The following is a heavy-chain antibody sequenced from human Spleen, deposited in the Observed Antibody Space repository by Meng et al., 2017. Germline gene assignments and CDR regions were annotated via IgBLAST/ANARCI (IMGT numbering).Heavy chain of an antibody. Sequence: QVQLVQSGAEVKKPGASVKVSCKASGYTFTDYFIHWVRQAPGQGLEWMGGIIPVFGTARYAQKFQGRVTITADESTSTAYMDLSSLRSEDTAVYYCARAAYSDPLENWGQGTLVTVSS. CDR2: IIPVFGTA. CDR1: GYTFTDYF. J-gene: IGHJ4*02. D-gene: IGHD3-9*01. V-gene: IGHV1-69*13. CDR3: ARAAYSDPLEN.